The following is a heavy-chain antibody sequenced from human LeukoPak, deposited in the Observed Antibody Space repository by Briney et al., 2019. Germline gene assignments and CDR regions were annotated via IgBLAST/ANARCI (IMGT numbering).Heavy chain of an antibody. CDR1: GASISSFY. J-gene: IGHJ4*02. CDR3: ARHKYDILTGYSSLDY. D-gene: IGHD3-9*01. V-gene: IGHV4-59*08. Sequence: SETLSLTCTVSGASISSFYWSWIRQPPGKGLEWIAYIYNSGSSSYNPSLKSRVTISLDTSKNQFSLKLSSVTAADTAVYYCARHKYDILTGYSSLDYWGLGTLVTVSS. CDR2: IYNSGSS.